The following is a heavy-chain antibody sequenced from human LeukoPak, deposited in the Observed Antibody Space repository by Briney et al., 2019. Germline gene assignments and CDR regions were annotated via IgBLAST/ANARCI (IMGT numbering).Heavy chain of an antibody. CDR2: ISAYNGNT. D-gene: IGHD3-22*01. Sequence: GASVKVSCKASGYTFTSYGISWVRQAPGQGLEWMGWISAYNGNTNYAQKLQGRVTMTTDTSTSTDYMELRSLRSDDTAVYYCARDRAGGYDSSGYYYVLYYFDYWGQGTLVTVSS. CDR1: GYTFTSYG. J-gene: IGHJ4*02. V-gene: IGHV1-18*01. CDR3: ARDRAGGYDSSGYYYVLYYFDY.